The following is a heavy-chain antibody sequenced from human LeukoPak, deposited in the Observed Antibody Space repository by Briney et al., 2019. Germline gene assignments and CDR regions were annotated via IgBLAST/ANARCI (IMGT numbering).Heavy chain of an antibody. J-gene: IGHJ6*03. CDR1: DDSITIYY. D-gene: IGHD4-11*01. Sequence: SETLSLTCSVSDDSITIYYWTWIRQPPGKGLEWIGYIDHTGTTNYNPSLNSRVTISRDTSKNHFSLQLSSVTAADTAVYFCARGRVSSSTWHSTYYYYFCTDVWGKGTTVTVSS. CDR2: IDHTGTT. CDR3: ARGRVSSSTWHSTYYYYFCTDV. V-gene: IGHV4-59*01.